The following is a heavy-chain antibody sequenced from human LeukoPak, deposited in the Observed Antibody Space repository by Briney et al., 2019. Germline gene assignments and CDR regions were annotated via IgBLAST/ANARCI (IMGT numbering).Heavy chain of an antibody. CDR3: ARAYTAAAVYFDY. Sequence: GGSLRLSCAASGFTVSSNYMSWVRQAPGKGLEWVSVIYDGGSTYYADSVKGRFTISRDNSKNTLYLQMSSLRAEDTAIYYCARAYTAAAVYFDYWGQGTLVTVSS. V-gene: IGHV3-66*01. CDR1: GFTVSSNY. J-gene: IGHJ4*02. CDR2: IYDGGST. D-gene: IGHD6-13*01.